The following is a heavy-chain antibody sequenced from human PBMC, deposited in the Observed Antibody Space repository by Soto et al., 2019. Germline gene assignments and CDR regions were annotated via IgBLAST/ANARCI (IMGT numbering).Heavy chain of an antibody. CDR2: IRSKAYGGTT. J-gene: IGHJ3*02. V-gene: IGHV3-49*04. D-gene: IGHD5-18*01. Sequence: HPGGSLRLSCTASGFTFGDYAMSWVRQAPGKGLEWVGFIRSKAYGGTTEYAASVKGRFTISRDDSKSIAYLQMNSLKTEDTAVYYCTREGDYSYGQRDAFDIWGQGTMVTVSS. CDR3: TREGDYSYGQRDAFDI. CDR1: GFTFGDYA.